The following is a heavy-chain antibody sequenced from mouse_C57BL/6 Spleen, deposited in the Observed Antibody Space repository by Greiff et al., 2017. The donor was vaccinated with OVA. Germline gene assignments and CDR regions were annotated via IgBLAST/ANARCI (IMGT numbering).Heavy chain of an antibody. CDR2: INPNNGGT. J-gene: IGHJ1*03. D-gene: IGHD1-1*02. V-gene: IGHV1-26*01. Sequence: VQLQQSGPELVKPGASVKISCKASGYTFTDYYMNWVKQSHGKSLEWIGDINPNNGGTSYNQKFKGKATLTVDKSSSTAYMELRSLTSEDSAVYYCARYYGGYFDVWGTGTTVTVSS. CDR1: GYTFTDYY. CDR3: ARYYGGYFDV.